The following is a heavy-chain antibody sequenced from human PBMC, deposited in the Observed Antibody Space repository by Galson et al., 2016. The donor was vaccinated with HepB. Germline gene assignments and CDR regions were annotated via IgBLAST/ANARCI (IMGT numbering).Heavy chain of an antibody. CDR3: ARQYWGGPSDY. V-gene: IGHV4-59*12. J-gene: IGHJ4*02. Sequence: SETLSLTCAVSGGSMSNYYWSWIRQPPGKGLEWIGQIFHTGRVNYTPSLASRVTISIDTSNNHFSLRLTSVTAADTALYYCARQYWGGPSDYWGQGTLVIVSS. CDR2: IFHTGRV. CDR1: GGSMSNYY. D-gene: IGHD2/OR15-2a*01.